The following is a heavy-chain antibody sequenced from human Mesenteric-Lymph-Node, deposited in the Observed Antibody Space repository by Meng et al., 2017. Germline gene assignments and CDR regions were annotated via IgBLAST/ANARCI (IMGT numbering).Heavy chain of an antibody. J-gene: IGHJ1*01. CDR3: AKGCSGGDCYSKYFHH. V-gene: IGHV3-30*04. Sequence: GESLKISCAASGFTFSSYAMHWVRQAPGKGLEWVAVISYDGSNKYYADSVKGRFTISRDNSKNTLYLQMNSLRAEDTAVYFCAKGCSGGDCYSKYFHHWGQGTLVTVSS. CDR2: ISYDGSNK. D-gene: IGHD2-21*02. CDR1: GFTFSSYA.